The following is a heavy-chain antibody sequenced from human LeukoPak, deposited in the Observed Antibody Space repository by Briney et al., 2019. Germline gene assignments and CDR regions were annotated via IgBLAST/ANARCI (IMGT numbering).Heavy chain of an antibody. CDR2: IYSGGST. Sequence: GRSLRLSCAASGFTVSSNYMSWVRQAPGKGLEWVSVIYSGGSTYYADSVKGRFTISRDNSKNTLYLQMNSLRAEDTAVYYCARDNIAAAGILDYWGQGTLVTVSS. CDR3: ARDNIAAAGILDY. CDR1: GFTVSSNY. D-gene: IGHD6-13*01. V-gene: IGHV3-53*01. J-gene: IGHJ4*02.